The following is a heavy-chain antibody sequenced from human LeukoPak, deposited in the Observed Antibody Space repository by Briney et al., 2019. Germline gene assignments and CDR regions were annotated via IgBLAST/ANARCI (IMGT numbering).Heavy chain of an antibody. J-gene: IGHJ4*02. D-gene: IGHD3-22*01. CDR2: ITPIFGTA. CDR1: GGTFSSYA. CDR3: ARALLNYYDSSGYQY. V-gene: IGHV1-69*13. Sequence: ASVKVSCKASGGTFSSYAISWVRQAPGQGLEWMGGITPIFGTANYAQKFQGRVTITADESTSTAYMELSSLRSEDTAVYYCARALLNYYDSSGYQYWGQGTLVTVSS.